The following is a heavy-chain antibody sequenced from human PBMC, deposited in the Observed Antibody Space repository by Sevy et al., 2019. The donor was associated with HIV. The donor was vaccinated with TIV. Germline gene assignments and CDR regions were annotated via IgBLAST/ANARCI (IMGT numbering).Heavy chain of an antibody. V-gene: IGHV3-30*04. D-gene: IGHD4-17*01. CDR3: ARDPDIGDYALLFDY. CDR1: GFSFNKYA. CDR2: ISYDGRKK. Sequence: GGSLRLSCVASGFSFNKYAMHWVRQAPGKGLEWIGFISYDGRKKDYADSVKGRVTISRDDSKNTLYLQLDSLRGEDTAVYYCARDPDIGDYALLFDYWGQGTLVTVSS. J-gene: IGHJ4*02.